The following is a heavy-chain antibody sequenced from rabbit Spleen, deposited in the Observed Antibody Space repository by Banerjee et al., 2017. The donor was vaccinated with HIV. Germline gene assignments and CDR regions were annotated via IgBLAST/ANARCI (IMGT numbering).Heavy chain of an antibody. J-gene: IGHJ4*01. CDR3: ARVYDDYGDYVLNL. D-gene: IGHD2-1*01. Sequence: QEQLMESGGGLVQPGGSLKLSCKASGFDFSRTGVSWVRQAPGKGLEWIGYIDLLFGTTYYANWVNGRFTISSHNAQNTLYLQLHSLTAADTATYFCARVYDDYGDYVLNLWDPGTLVTVS. V-gene: IGHV1S47*01. CDR1: GFDFSRTG. CDR2: IDLLFGTT.